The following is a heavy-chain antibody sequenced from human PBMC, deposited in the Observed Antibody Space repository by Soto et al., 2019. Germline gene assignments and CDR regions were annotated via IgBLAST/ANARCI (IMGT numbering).Heavy chain of an antibody. J-gene: IGHJ6*02. CDR1: GYSFTGYH. CDR2: INPNSGGT. CDR3: ARDRRTYHPLTTAGYYGMDV. V-gene: IGHV1-2*04. D-gene: IGHD4-17*01. Sequence: VKVSCKASGYSFTGYHMHWVRQAPGQGLEWMGWINPNSGGTNYAQKFQGWVTMTRDTSISTAYMELSRLRSDDTAVYYCARDRRTYHPLTTAGYYGMDVWGQGTTVTVSS.